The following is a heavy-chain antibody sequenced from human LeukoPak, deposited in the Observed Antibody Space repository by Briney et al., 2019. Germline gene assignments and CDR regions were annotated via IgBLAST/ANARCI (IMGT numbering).Heavy chain of an antibody. D-gene: IGHD3-10*01. V-gene: IGHV4-34*01. CDR3: ARGLYYYGSGSLGEDAFDI. CDR1: GGSFSVYY. J-gene: IGHJ3*02. CDR2: INHGGST. Sequence: PSETLSLTCAVYGGSFSVYYWSWIRQAPGKGLEWIGEINHGGSTNYNPSLKSRVTISVDTSKNQFSLKLSSVTAADTAVYYCARGLYYYGSGSLGEDAFDIWGQGTMVTVSS.